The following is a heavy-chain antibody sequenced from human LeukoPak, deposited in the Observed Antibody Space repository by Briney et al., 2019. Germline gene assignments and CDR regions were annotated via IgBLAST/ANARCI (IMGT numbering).Heavy chain of an antibody. V-gene: IGHV1-46*03. J-gene: IGHJ3*02. CDR2: INPSGGST. CDR1: GYTSTSYY. CDR3: ALPFRYYDSSGYYHDAFDI. Sequence: GASVKVSCKASGYTSTSYYMHWVRQAPGQGLEWMGIINPSGGSTSYAQKFQGRVTMTRDTSTSTVYMELSSLRSEDTAVYYCALPFRYYDSSGYYHDAFDIWGQGTMVTVSS. D-gene: IGHD3-22*01.